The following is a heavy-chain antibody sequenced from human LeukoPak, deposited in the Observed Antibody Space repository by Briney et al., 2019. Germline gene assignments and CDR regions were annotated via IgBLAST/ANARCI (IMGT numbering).Heavy chain of an antibody. CDR3: ARDYYDSSGYSY. CDR1: GGSISSSSYY. J-gene: IGHJ4*02. CDR2: IYYSGST. Sequence: SETLSLTCTVSGGSISSSSYYWGWIRQPPGKGLEWIGSIYYSGSTYYNPSLKSRVTISVDTSKNQFSLKLSSVTAADTAVYYCARDYYDSSGYSYWGQGTLVTVSS. V-gene: IGHV4-39*07. D-gene: IGHD3-22*01.